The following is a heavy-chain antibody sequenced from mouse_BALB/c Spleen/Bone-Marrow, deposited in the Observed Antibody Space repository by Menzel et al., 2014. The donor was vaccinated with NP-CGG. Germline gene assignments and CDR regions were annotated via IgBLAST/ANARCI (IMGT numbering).Heavy chain of an antibody. CDR1: GFTFTDYY. CDR2: IRNKANGYTT. V-gene: IGHV7-3*02. Sequence: EVKLQESGGGLVQPGGSLRLSCATSGFTFTDYYMNWVRQPPGKALEWLGFIRNKANGYTTEYSASVKSRFTISRDNSQNILYLQMNTLRADDSATYYCARDKGRIFFDYWGLGTPLTVSS. CDR3: ARDKGRIFFDY. J-gene: IGHJ2*01.